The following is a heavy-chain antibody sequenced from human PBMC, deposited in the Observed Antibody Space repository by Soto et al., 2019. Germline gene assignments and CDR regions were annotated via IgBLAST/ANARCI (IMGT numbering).Heavy chain of an antibody. CDR1: GYTFTTFG. CDR2: ISADNGDT. CDR3: ARCYCSAGSCFTCWHFDL. D-gene: IGHD2-15*01. V-gene: IGHV1-18*01. J-gene: IGHJ2*01. Sequence: QVQVVQSGAEVKKPGASVKVACKASGYTFTTFGMSWVRQAPGQGREWMGWISADNGDTNSAQKFQDRVTMTTDTSTNTADVELRSLTSDNTAVYYCARCYCSAGSCFTCWHFDLWGRGTLVTVSS.